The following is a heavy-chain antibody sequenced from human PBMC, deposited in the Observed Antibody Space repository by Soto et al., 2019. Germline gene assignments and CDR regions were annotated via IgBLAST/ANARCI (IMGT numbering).Heavy chain of an antibody. CDR1: GFTFSSFG. CDR3: TREGTFGSGSNEAWFDP. V-gene: IGHV3-33*08. Sequence: QEQLAESGGGVVQPGRSLRLSCTASGFTFSSFGMNWVRQAPGKGLEWVALIWYDGSKEYYADSVKGRFTISRDDSKNTVYLQMDSLRAEDTAVYSCTREGTFGSGSNEAWFDPWGQGTLVTVSS. CDR2: IWYDGSKE. D-gene: IGHD6-25*01. J-gene: IGHJ5*02.